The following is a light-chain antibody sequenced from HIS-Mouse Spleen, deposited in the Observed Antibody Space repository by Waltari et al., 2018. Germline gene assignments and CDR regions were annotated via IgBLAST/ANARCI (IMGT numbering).Light chain of an antibody. CDR3: YSTDSSGNHRV. J-gene: IGLJ2*01. V-gene: IGLV3-10*01. CDR1: ALPTKY. Sequence: SYELTQPPSVSVSPGQTARITCSGDALPTKYAYLYQQKSGQAPVLVIYEDSTRPSGIPERFSGSSSGTMATLTISGAQVEDEADYYCYSTDSSGNHRVFGGGTKLTVL. CDR2: EDS.